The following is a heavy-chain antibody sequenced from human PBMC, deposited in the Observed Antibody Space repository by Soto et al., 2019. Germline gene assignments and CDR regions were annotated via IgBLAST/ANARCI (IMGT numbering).Heavy chain of an antibody. CDR1: GFTFSSYG. CDR3: AKDVADYSNYYYYGMDV. V-gene: IGHV3-30*18. D-gene: IGHD4-4*01. J-gene: IGHJ6*02. Sequence: GGSLRLSCAASGFTFSSYGMHWVRQAPGKGLEWVAVISYDGSNKYYADSVKGRFTISRDNSKNTLYLQMNSLRAEDTAVYYCAKDVADYSNYYYYGMDVWGQGTTVTVSS. CDR2: ISYDGSNK.